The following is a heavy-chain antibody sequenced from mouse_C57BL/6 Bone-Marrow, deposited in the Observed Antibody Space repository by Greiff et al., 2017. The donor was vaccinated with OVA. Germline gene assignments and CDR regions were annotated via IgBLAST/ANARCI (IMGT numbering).Heavy chain of an antibody. J-gene: IGHJ2*01. CDR3: ASGGIICY. Sequence: VQLQQPGAELVKPGASVKLSCKASGYTFTSYWMHWVKQRPGQGLEWIGMIHPNSGSTKYNEKFKSKATLTVDKSSSTAYMQLSSLTSEDSAVYYCASGGIICYWGQGTTLTVSS. CDR1: GYTFTSYW. CDR2: IHPNSGST. V-gene: IGHV1-64*01.